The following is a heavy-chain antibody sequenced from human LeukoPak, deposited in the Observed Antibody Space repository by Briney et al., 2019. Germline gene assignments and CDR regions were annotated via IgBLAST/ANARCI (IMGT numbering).Heavy chain of an antibody. Sequence: SETLSLTCTVSGGSISSSSYYWSWIRQPPGKGLEWIGEINHSGSTNYNPSLKSRVTISVDTSKNQFSLKVTSVTAADTAVYYCASLLVPGNFDYWGQGTLVTVSP. CDR2: INHSGST. V-gene: IGHV4-39*07. D-gene: IGHD2-8*02. CDR3: ASLLVPGNFDY. J-gene: IGHJ4*02. CDR1: GGSISSSSYY.